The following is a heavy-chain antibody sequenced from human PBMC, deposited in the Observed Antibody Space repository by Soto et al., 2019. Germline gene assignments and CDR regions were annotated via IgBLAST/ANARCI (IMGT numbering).Heavy chain of an antibody. D-gene: IGHD3-22*01. Sequence: GASVKVSCKASGYTFTSYGISWVRQAPGQGLEWMGWISAYNGNTNYAQKLQGRVTITADASTSTAYMELSSLRSEDTAVYYCARSVYYYDSSGPAHDAFDIWGQGTMVTVS. J-gene: IGHJ3*02. V-gene: IGHV1-18*01. CDR1: GYTFTSYG. CDR2: ISAYNGNT. CDR3: ARSVYYYDSSGPAHDAFDI.